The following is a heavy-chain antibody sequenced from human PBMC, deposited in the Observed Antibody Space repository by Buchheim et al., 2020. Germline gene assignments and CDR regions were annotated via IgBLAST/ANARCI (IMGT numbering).Heavy chain of an antibody. Sequence: QVQLQQWGAGLLKPSETLSLTCAVYGGSFSGYYWSWIRQPPGKGLEWIGEINHSGSTNYNPSLKSRVNISVDTSKNQFYLKLGSVTAADTAVYYCASYSSSWYYYYYGMDVWGQGTT. CDR3: ASYSSSWYYYYYGMDV. CDR1: GGSFSGYY. CDR2: INHSGST. V-gene: IGHV4-34*01. D-gene: IGHD6-13*01. J-gene: IGHJ6*02.